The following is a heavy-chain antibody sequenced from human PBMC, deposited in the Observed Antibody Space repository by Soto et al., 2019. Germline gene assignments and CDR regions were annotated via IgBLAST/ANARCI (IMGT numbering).Heavy chain of an antibody. Sequence: QVQLQESGPGLVKPSQTLSLTCTVSGGSISSGDYYWSWIRQPPGKGLEWIGYIYYSGSTYYNPSLXRXVXIXLDTSKNQFSLKLSSVTAADTAVYYCARASPVVTDVWGQGTTVTVSS. V-gene: IGHV4-30-4*01. CDR3: ARASPVVTDV. J-gene: IGHJ6*02. D-gene: IGHD5-18*01. CDR2: IYYSGST. CDR1: GGSISSGDYY.